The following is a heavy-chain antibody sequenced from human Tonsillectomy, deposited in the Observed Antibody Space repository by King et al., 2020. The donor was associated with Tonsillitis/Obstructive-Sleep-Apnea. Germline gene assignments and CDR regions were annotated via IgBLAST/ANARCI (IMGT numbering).Heavy chain of an antibody. CDR1: GGSFSGYY. CDR3: ATQDTIFGLYYLDY. J-gene: IGHJ4*02. Sequence: VQLQQWGAGLLKPSETLSLTCAVYGGSFSGYYWSWIRQPPGKGLEWIGEINHSGSTNSNPSLKSRVTISVDTSKNQFSLKLSSVTAADTAVYDCATQDTIFGLYYLDYWGQGTLVTVSS. CDR2: INHSGST. D-gene: IGHD3-3*01. V-gene: IGHV4-34*01.